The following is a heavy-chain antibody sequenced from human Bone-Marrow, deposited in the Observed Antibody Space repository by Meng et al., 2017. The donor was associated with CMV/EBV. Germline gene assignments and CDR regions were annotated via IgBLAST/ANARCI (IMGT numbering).Heavy chain of an antibody. V-gene: IGHV3-21*01. CDR1: GFTFSSYS. CDR2: ISSSSSYI. D-gene: IGHD3-22*01. CDR3: ARGPPYYVIYYGMDV. Sequence: GESLKISCAPSGFTFSSYSMNWVRQAPGKGLEWVSSISSSSSYIYYADSVKGRFTISRDNAKNSLYLQMNSLRAEDTAVYYCARGPPYYVIYYGMDVWGQGTTVTVSS. J-gene: IGHJ6*02.